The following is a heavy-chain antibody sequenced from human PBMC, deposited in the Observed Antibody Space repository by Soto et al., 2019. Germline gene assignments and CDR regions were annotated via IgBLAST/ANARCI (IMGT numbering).Heavy chain of an antibody. V-gene: IGHV4-39*01. Sequence: SETLSLTCTVSGGSISSSSYYWGWIRQPPGKGLEWIGSIYYSGSTYYNPSLKSRVTISVDTSKNQFSLKLSSVTAADTAVYYCARLNSSPIYYYYGMDVWGQGTTVTSP. CDR3: ARLNSSPIYYYYGMDV. CDR1: GGSISSSSYY. D-gene: IGHD6-13*01. CDR2: IYYSGST. J-gene: IGHJ6*02.